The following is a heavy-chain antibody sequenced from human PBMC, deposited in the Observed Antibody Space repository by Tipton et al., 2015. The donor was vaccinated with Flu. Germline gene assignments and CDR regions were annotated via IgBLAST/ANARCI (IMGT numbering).Heavy chain of an antibody. CDR1: GGSISSSSYY. J-gene: IGHJ4*02. Sequence: TLSLTCTVSGGSISSSSYYWGWIRQPPGKGLEWIGSIYYSGSTYYNPSLKSRVTISVDTSKNQFSLKLSSVTAADTAVYYCASPRGGEIPFLDYWGQGTLVTVSS. D-gene: IGHD4-23*01. V-gene: IGHV4-39*07. CDR2: IYYSGST. CDR3: ASPRGGEIPFLDY.